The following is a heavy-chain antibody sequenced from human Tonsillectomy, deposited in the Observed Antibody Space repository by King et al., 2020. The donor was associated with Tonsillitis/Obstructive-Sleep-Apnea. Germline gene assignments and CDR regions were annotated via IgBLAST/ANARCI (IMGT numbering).Heavy chain of an antibody. CDR2: IYYSGST. CDR3: ARQIRHYAILTGYSQNWFDP. Sequence: MQLQESGPGLVKPSETLSLTCTVSGVSISSTSHYWGWIRQPPGKGLEWIGSIYYSGSTYYNPSLKSRVTISVDTSKNQFSLKLSSVTAADTAVYYCARQIRHYAILTGYSQNWFDPWGQGTLVTVSS. D-gene: IGHD3-9*01. J-gene: IGHJ5*02. CDR1: GVSISSTSHY. V-gene: IGHV4-39*01.